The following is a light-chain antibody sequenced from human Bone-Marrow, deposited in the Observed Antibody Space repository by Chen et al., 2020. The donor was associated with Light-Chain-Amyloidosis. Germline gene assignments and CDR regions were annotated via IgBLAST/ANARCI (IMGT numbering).Light chain of an antibody. J-gene: IGLJ3*02. CDR3: QTWGTDIQV. V-gene: IGLV4-69*02. CDR1: SGYRLYV. CDR2: LNSDGTH. Sequence: QVVLTQPPSASASPGASVNLTCTLSSGYRLYVIAWHQQQSQKGPRFLMRLNSDGTHSRGAGISARFSGSSSGTERYLTISSLQSEDEADYYCQTWGTDIQVFGGGTRLTVL.